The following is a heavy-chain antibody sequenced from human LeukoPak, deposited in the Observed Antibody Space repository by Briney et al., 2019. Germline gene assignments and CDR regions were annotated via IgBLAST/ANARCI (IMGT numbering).Heavy chain of an antibody. CDR2: MNPNSGNT. Sequence: ASVKVSCKASGYTFTGYYMHWVRQATGQGLEWMGWMNPNSGNTGYAQKFQGRATITRNTSISTAYMELSSLRSEDTAVYYCARVGSVDIVATIPTYFDYWGQGTLVTVSS. D-gene: IGHD5-12*01. V-gene: IGHV1-8*03. J-gene: IGHJ4*02. CDR1: GYTFTGYY. CDR3: ARVGSVDIVATIPTYFDY.